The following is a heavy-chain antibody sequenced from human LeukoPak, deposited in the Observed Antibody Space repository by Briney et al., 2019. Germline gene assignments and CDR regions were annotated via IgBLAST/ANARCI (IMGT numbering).Heavy chain of an antibody. J-gene: IGHJ4*02. D-gene: IGHD6-19*01. V-gene: IGHV5-51*01. Sequence: GESLKISCKGSGYSFTSYWIGWVRQMPGKGLEWMGISYPGDSDTRYSPSFQGQVTISADKSISTAYLQWSSLKASDTAMYYCARQAVAGKCSRHYFDYWGQGTLVTVSS. CDR2: SYPGDSDT. CDR3: ARQAVAGKCSRHYFDY. CDR1: GYSFTSYW.